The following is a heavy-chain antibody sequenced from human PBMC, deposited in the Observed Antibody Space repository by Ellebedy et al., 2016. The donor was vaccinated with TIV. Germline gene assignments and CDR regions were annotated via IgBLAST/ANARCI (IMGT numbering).Heavy chain of an antibody. CDR2: IWYDGSNK. Sequence: GGSLRLXCAASGFTFSSYGMHWVRQAPGKGLEWVAVIWYDGSNKYYADSVKGRFTISRDNAKNSLYLQMNSLRAEDTAVYYCARETVVRGFDYWGQGTLVTVSS. CDR1: GFTFSSYG. J-gene: IGHJ4*02. CDR3: ARETVVRGFDY. V-gene: IGHV3-33*01. D-gene: IGHD4-23*01.